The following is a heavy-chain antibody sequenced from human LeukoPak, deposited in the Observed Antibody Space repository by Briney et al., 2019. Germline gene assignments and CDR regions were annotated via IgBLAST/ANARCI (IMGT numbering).Heavy chain of an antibody. D-gene: IGHD3-22*01. CDR1: GGTFSSYA. V-gene: IGHV1-69*13. CDR3: ARPDSSGYGYPT. J-gene: IGHJ5*02. CDR2: IIPIFGTA. Sequence: AASVKVSCKASGGTFSSYAISWVRQAPGQGLEWMGGIIPIFGTANYAQKFQGRVTITADESTSTAYMELSSLRSEDTAVYYCARPDSSGYGYPTWGQGTLVTVSS.